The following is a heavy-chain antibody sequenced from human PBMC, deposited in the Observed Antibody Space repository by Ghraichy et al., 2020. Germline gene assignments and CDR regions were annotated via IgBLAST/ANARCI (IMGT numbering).Heavy chain of an antibody. CDR3: AKDLGYSYAYGMDV. CDR2: ISGSGGST. Sequence: GGSLRLSCAASGFTFSSYAMSWVRQAPGKGLEWVSAISGSGGSTYYADSVKGRFTISRDNSKNTLYLQMNSLRAEDTAVYYSAKDLGYSYAYGMDVWGQGTTVTVS. CDR1: GFTFSSYA. V-gene: IGHV3-23*01. D-gene: IGHD5-18*01. J-gene: IGHJ6*02.